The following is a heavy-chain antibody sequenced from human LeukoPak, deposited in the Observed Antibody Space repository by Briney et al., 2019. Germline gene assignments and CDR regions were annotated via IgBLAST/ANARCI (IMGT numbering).Heavy chain of an antibody. J-gene: IGHJ4*02. Sequence: GESLKISCKGSGYSFTSYWIGWVRQMPGKGLEWMGIIYPGDSDTRYSPSFQGQVTISADKSISTAYLQWSSLKASDTAMYYCARQTIPDYYGSGSYYDGWSQGTLVTVSS. V-gene: IGHV5-51*01. D-gene: IGHD3-10*01. CDR3: ARQTIPDYYGSGSYYDG. CDR1: GYSFTSYW. CDR2: IYPGDSDT.